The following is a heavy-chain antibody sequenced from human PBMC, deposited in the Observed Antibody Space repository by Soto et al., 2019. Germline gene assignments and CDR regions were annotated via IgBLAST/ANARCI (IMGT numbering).Heavy chain of an antibody. J-gene: IGHJ6*02. Sequence: EVQLLESGGGVVQRGGSLRLSCAASGFTVNSHAMSWVRQAPGKGLEWVASISGSGDGTYYGDSVKGRFTISRDSSSSTLYLQMNNLRGEDTAVYFCTKSRRGILMVYGFGGMDVWGQGTTVTVS. CDR2: ISGSGDGT. V-gene: IGHV3-23*01. CDR1: GFTVNSHA. D-gene: IGHD2-8*01. CDR3: TKSRRGILMVYGFGGMDV.